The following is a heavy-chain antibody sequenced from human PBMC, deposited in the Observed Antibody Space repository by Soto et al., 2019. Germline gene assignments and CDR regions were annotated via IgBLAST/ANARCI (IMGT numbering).Heavy chain of an antibody. CDR1: GFTFSSYD. J-gene: IGHJ4*02. CDR2: IGTDGDT. D-gene: IGHD3-10*01. Sequence: PGGSLRLSCAASGFTFSSYDMHWVRQATEKGLEWVSAIGTDGDTYYPGSMKGRFTISRENAKNSLYLQMNSLRAGDTAVYYCARGRYSDYKYWSQGTLVTVSS. CDR3: ARGRYSDYKY. V-gene: IGHV3-13*01.